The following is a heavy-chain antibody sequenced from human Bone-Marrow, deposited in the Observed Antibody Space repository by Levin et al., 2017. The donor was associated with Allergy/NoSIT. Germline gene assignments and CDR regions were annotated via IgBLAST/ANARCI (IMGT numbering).Heavy chain of an antibody. CDR2: IIPIFGTA. CDR1: GGTFSSYA. V-gene: IGHV1-69*13. J-gene: IGHJ6*02. Sequence: SVKVSCKASGGTFSSYAISWVRQAPGQGLEWMGGIIPIFGTANYAQKFQGRVTITADESTSTAYMELSSLRSEDTAVYYCARDQLAGRPSYYYYYGMDVWGQGTTVTVSS. D-gene: IGHD6-19*01. CDR3: ARDQLAGRPSYYYYYGMDV.